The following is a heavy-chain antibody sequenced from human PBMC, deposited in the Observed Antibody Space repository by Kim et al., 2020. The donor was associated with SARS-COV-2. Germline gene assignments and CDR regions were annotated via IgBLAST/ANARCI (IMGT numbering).Heavy chain of an antibody. V-gene: IGHV3-23*01. D-gene: IGHD2-15*01. J-gene: IGHJ4*02. CDR3: AIFEADCSGGSCYSDFDY. CDR1: GFTFSSYA. CDR2: ISGSGGSR. Sequence: GGSLRLSCAASGFTFSSYAMSWVRQAPGKGLEWVSAISGSGGSRYYAYSVEGQCTISRDNSKITLYLKMNSLSAEDTAVYYCAIFEADCSGGSCYSDFDYWGQGTLVTVSS.